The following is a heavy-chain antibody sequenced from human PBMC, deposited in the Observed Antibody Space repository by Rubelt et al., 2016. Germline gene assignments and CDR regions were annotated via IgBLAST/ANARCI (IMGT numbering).Heavy chain of an antibody. CDR1: GYTFTSYG. D-gene: IGHD6-19*01. CDR3: ARDRTWLVPGLDAFDI. CDR2: ISAYNGNT. V-gene: IGHV1-18*01. J-gene: IGHJ3*02. Sequence: QVQLVQSGAEVKKPGASVKVSCKASGYTFTSYGISWVRQAPGQGLEWMGWISAYNGNTNYAQKLQGRVTMTTNKSTSAAYMELRSLRSDETAVYYCARDRTWLVPGLDAFDIWGQGTMVTVSS.